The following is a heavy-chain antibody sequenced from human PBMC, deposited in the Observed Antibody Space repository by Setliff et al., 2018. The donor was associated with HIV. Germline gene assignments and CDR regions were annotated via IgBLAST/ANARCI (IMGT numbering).Heavy chain of an antibody. CDR3: ARGQGVHFWVNDAFDI. CDR2: IIPIFGTA. J-gene: IGHJ3*02. Sequence: SVKVSCKASGGTFSSYAISWVRQAPGQGLEWMGGIIPIFGTANYAQKFQGRVTITADDSTSTAYMELSSLRSEDTALYYCARGQGVHFWVNDAFDIWGQGTMVTVSS. V-gene: IGHV1-69*13. CDR1: GGTFSSYA. D-gene: IGHD3-10*01.